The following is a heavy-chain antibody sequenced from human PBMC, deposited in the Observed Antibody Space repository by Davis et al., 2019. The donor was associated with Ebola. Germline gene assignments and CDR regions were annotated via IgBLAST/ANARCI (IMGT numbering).Heavy chain of an antibody. D-gene: IGHD6-25*01. J-gene: IGHJ4*01. V-gene: IGHV4-59*13. CDR3: AGGYNFDH. CDR1: GGSISSYY. CDR2: IQYSRYT. Sequence: MPGGSLRLSCTVSGGSISSYYLSWIRQPPGKGLEWIGQIQYSRYTKYNPYLKSRVTMSTDTSKNQFSLKLTSVTAADTAIYYCAGGYNFDHWGLGTLVTVSS.